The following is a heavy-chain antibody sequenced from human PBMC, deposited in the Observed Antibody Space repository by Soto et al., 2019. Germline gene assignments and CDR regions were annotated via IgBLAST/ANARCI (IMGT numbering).Heavy chain of an antibody. CDR1: GDTFSSFA. J-gene: IGHJ6*02. Sequence: QVQLVQSGAEVKKPGSSVKVSCKASGDTFSSFAISWVRQAPGQGLEWMGGIIPIFRTPKYAQKFQGRGTITADEPTSTAYMELSSLRSEDTAVYYCARDKDREQLGGNYYYALDVGGQGTTVIVSS. D-gene: IGHD1-1*01. CDR3: ARDKDREQLGGNYYYALDV. V-gene: IGHV1-69*12. CDR2: IIPIFRTP.